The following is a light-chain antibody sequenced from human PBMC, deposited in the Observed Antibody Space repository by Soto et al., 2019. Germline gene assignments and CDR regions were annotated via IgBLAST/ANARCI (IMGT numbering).Light chain of an antibody. CDR3: QQSYSSPQMYN. J-gene: IGKJ2*01. Sequence: DIQMTQSPSSLSASVGDRVTITCRASQTISSSLNWYQQKPGKAPDLLIYAASNLQSGVPSRFSGGGSGSDFTLTISSLQPEDFATYYCQQSYSSPQMYNFGQGTRLEIK. CDR2: AAS. CDR1: QTISSS. V-gene: IGKV1-39*01.